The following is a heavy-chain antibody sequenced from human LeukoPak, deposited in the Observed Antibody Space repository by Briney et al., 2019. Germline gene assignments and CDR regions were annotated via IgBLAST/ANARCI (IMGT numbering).Heavy chain of an antibody. CDR3: AGDRGRATWFDP. J-gene: IGHJ5*02. Sequence: PSETLSLTCTVSGGSISSSSYYWGWIRQPPGKGLEWIGSIYYSGSTYYNPSLKSRVTISVDTSKNQFSLKLSSVTAADTAVYYCAGDRGRATWFDPWGQGTVVTVSS. CDR1: GGSISSSSYY. V-gene: IGHV4-39*02. CDR2: IYYSGST.